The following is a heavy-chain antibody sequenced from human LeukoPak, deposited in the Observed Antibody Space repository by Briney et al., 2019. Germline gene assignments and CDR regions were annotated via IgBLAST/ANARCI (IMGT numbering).Heavy chain of an antibody. Sequence: GWSHRNSCAASGFIVSSNYMSWVRQAPGKGLEWVSVIYSGGSTYYADSVKGRFTISRDNSKNTLYLQMNSLRAEDTAVYYCARMSIAGEFDYWGQGTLVTVSS. V-gene: IGHV3-53*01. CDR3: ARMSIAGEFDY. CDR2: IYSGGST. J-gene: IGHJ4*02. CDR1: GFIVSSNY. D-gene: IGHD1-14*01.